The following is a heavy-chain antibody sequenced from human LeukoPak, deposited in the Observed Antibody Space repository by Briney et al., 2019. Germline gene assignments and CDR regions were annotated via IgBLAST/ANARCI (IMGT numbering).Heavy chain of an antibody. Sequence: SVKVSCKASGGTFSSYAISWVRQAPGQGLEWMGRIIPILGIANYAQKFQGRVTITADKSTSTAYMELSSLRAEDTAVYYCAKLWDDYGDDDYWGQGTLVTVSS. CDR2: IIPILGIA. CDR3: AKLWDDYGDDDY. CDR1: GGTFSSYA. J-gene: IGHJ4*02. V-gene: IGHV1-69*04. D-gene: IGHD4-17*01.